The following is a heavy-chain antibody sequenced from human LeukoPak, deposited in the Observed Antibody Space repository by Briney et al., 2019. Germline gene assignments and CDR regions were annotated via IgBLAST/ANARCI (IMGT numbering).Heavy chain of an antibody. D-gene: IGHD5-24*01. CDR2: IKVDGTET. Sequence: GGSLRLSCAASGFMFSSNWMSWVRLAPGKGLEWVANIKVDGTETYYVDSVKGRFTISRDNAKNSLYLQMNSLRVEDSAVYYCAKEGRSLQTYWGQGTLVTVSS. CDR1: GFMFSSNW. CDR3: AKEGRSLQTY. V-gene: IGHV3-7*03. J-gene: IGHJ4*02.